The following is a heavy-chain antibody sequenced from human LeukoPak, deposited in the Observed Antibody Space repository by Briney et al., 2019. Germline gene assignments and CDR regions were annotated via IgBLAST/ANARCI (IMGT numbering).Heavy chain of an antibody. Sequence: GGSLRLSCAASGFTFSTYGMPWVRQAPGKGLQWVAVISHEAKNKYYADSVKGRFTISRDNSKNTLYLQMNSLRAEDTAVYYCAKEATMYTSTWYDYWGQGTLVTVSS. V-gene: IGHV3-30*18. CDR1: GFTFSTYG. D-gene: IGHD6-13*01. CDR2: ISHEAKNK. J-gene: IGHJ4*02. CDR3: AKEATMYTSTWYDY.